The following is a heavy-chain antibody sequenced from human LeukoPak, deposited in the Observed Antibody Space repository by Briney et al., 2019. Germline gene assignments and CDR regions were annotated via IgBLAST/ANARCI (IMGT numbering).Heavy chain of an antibody. CDR3: TRDKPTYYDILTGYYPTAFDI. CDR1: GFTFGDYA. V-gene: IGHV3-49*04. D-gene: IGHD3-9*01. CDR2: IRSKAYGGTT. Sequence: GGSLRLSGTASGFTFGDYAMSWVRQAPGKGLEWVGFIRSKAYGGTTEYAASVKGRFSISRDDSKSIAYLQMNSLKTEDTAVYYCTRDKPTYYDILTGYYPTAFDIWGQGTMVTVPS. J-gene: IGHJ3*02.